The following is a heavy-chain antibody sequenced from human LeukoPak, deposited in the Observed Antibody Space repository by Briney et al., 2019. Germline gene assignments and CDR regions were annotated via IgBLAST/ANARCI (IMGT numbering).Heavy chain of an antibody. CDR3: ARLQGGSYYEIDY. CDR1: GGSISSSSYY. D-gene: IGHD1-26*01. Sequence: SETLSLTCTVSGGSISSSSYYWGWIRQPPGKGLEWIGSIYYSGSTYYNPSLKSRVTISVDTSKNQFSLKLSSVTAADTAVYYCARLQGGSYYEIDYSGQGTLVTVSS. J-gene: IGHJ4*02. CDR2: IYYSGST. V-gene: IGHV4-39*01.